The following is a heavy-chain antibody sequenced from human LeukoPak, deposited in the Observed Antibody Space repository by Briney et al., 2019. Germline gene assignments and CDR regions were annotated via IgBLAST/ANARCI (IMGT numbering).Heavy chain of an antibody. Sequence: HPGGSLRLSCAASRFTFSSYWMHWVRQAPGKGLVCVSRINGDGSTTEYADSVKGRFTISRDNAKNSLYLQMNSLRAEDTAVYYCARVSRLVVRGVIITPHYYYYMDVWGKGTTVTISS. CDR3: ARVSRLVVRGVIITPHYYYYMDV. CDR2: INGDGSTT. J-gene: IGHJ6*03. D-gene: IGHD3-10*01. V-gene: IGHV3-74*03. CDR1: RFTFSSYW.